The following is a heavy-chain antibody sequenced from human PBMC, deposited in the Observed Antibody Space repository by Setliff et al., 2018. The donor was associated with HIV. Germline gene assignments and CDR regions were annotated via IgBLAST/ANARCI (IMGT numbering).Heavy chain of an antibody. CDR2: FDPEDGET. CDR3: ATARSKVRLGELSLFDY. J-gene: IGHJ4*02. V-gene: IGHV1-24*01. CDR1: GYALTELS. D-gene: IGHD3-16*02. Sequence: ASVKVSCKVSGYALTELSMHWVRQAPGKGLEWMGGFDPEDGETIYAQKFQGRVTMTEDTSTDTAYMELSSLRSEDTAVYYCATARSKVRLGELSLFDYWGQGTLVTVSS.